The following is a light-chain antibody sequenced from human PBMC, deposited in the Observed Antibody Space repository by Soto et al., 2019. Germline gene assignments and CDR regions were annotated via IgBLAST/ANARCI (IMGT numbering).Light chain of an antibody. CDR1: HDINNY. V-gene: IGKV1-16*01. J-gene: IGKJ4*01. CDR3: QQYKSYPLT. Sequence: DIQMAQSPSSLSASVGDRITITCRASHDINNYLAWFQQRPGKAPKSLIYAASTLHSGVPSRFGGSRSGTHFTLTISSLQPEDFATYYCQQYKSYPLTFGGGTNVEIK. CDR2: AAS.